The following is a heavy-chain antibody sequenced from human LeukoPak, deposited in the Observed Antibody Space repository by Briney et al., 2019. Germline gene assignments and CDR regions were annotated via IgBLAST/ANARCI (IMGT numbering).Heavy chain of an antibody. D-gene: IGHD3-10*01. CDR2: IDPTDSYT. Sequence: GESLRISCKGSGYTFTSYWFSWVRQMPGKGLEWMGMIDPTDSYTNYSPSFQGHVTISADKSISTAYLQWSSLKTSDTAMYYCARTAQDFYDSGSPDYWGQGTLVTVSS. CDR3: ARTAQDFYDSGSPDY. J-gene: IGHJ4*02. CDR1: GYTFTSYW. V-gene: IGHV5-10-1*01.